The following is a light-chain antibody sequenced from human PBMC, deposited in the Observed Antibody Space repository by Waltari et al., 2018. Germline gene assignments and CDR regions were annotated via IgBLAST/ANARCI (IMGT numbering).Light chain of an antibody. CDR3: CSYSTGGSWM. Sequence: QSALTQPVSVSGSPGQSVTISCTGTSNNVGDSNLVSWFQHHPAQAPNLLIFYSSKRPSGVSNRFSGSKSGNTASLTISGLQTEDEADYYCCSYSTGGSWMFGGGTKLTVL. V-gene: IGLV2-23*01. CDR2: YSS. CDR1: SNNVGDSNL. J-gene: IGLJ3*02.